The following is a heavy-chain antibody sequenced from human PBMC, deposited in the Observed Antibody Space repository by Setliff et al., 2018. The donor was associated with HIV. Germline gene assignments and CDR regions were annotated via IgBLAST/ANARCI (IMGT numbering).Heavy chain of an antibody. CDR3: ARDRVLRAAMLIYYMDV. D-gene: IGHD2-2*01. CDR2: IKQDGSEK. CDR1: GFTISGYW. Sequence: GGSLALSCAASGFTISGYWMSWVRQAPGKGLEWVANIKQDGSEKSYVDSVKVRFTISRDNAKNSLYLQMNSLSAELTAVYYCARDRVLRAAMLIYYMDVWGKGTTVTVSS. V-gene: IGHV3-7*01. J-gene: IGHJ6*03.